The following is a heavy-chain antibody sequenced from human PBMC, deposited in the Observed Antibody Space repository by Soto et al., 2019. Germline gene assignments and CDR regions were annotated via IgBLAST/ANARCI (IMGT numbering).Heavy chain of an antibody. J-gene: IGHJ4*02. Sequence: GVPRRVSCALSRMTFNQYYMSCLRQGQGKGREWIAYISSGAININYADSGRGRFTVSRDNRRISLHLQMDNLRAEDTAVYYCAGMTIVPLYFDHWGQGTAVTVSS. CDR1: RMTFNQYY. V-gene: IGHV3-11*01. CDR2: ISSGAINI. CDR3: AGMTIVPLYFDH. D-gene: IGHD3-10*01.